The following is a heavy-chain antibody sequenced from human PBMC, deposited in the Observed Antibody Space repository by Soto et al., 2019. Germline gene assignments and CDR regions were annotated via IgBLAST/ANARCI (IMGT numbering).Heavy chain of an antibody. V-gene: IGHV4-39*01. D-gene: IGHD4-17*01. Sequence: QLQLQESGPGLVKPSETLSLTCTVSGGSISSSSYYWGWIRQPPGKGLEWIGSIYYSGGTYYNPSLKSRVTISVDTSNNQFSLKLSSVTAADTAVYYCARHYGGNLIGAFDIWGQGTMVTVSS. CDR1: GGSISSSSYY. CDR3: ARHYGGNLIGAFDI. CDR2: IYYSGGT. J-gene: IGHJ3*02.